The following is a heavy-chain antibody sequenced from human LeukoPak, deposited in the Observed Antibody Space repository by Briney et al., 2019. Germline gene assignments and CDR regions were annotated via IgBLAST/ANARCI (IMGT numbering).Heavy chain of an antibody. D-gene: IGHD6-19*01. J-gene: IGHJ4*02. V-gene: IGHV3-48*02. Sequence: GGSLRLSCAASGFTFSSYSMNWVRQAPGKGLEWVSYISSSSSTIYYADSVKGRFIISRDNAKNSLYLQMNSLRDEDTAVYYCARWFSSGRGFFDYWGQGILVTVSS. CDR2: ISSSSSTI. CDR1: GFTFSSYS. CDR3: ARWFSSGRGFFDY.